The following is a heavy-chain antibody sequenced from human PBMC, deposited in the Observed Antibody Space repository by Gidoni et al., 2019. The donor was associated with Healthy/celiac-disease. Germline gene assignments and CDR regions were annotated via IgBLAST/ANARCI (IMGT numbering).Heavy chain of an antibody. CDR2: IYSGGST. Sequence: EVQLVESGGGLVQPGGSLRLYCAASGFTVRSNYMSCVRQAPGKGLEWVSVIYSGGSTYYADSVKGRFTISRDNSKNTLYLQMNSLRAEDTAVYYCARDQIPPPPAARREDYYYYGMDVWGQGTTVTVSS. CDR3: ARDQIPPPPAARREDYYYYGMDV. D-gene: IGHD6-6*01. J-gene: IGHJ6*02. CDR1: GFTVRSNY. V-gene: IGHV3-66*02.